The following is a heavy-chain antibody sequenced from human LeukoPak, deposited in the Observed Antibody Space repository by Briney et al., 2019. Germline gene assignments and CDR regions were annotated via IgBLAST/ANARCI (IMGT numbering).Heavy chain of an antibody. CDR3: TADLDY. Sequence: GGSLRLSCAGSGFIFSDVWMSWVRQAPGKGLEWVARIKTKAEGGTIDYAAPVKGRFIISRDDCEKRLDLQMSSLKSEDTGVYYCTADLDYWGQGTLVTVSS. CDR2: IKTKAEGGTI. V-gene: IGHV3-15*01. J-gene: IGHJ4*02. CDR1: GFIFSDVW.